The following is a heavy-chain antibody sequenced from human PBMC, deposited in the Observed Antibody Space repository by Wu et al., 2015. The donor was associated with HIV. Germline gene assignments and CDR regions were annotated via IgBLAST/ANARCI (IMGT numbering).Heavy chain of an antibody. Sequence: QVQLVQSGAEVKKSGSSVKVSCKASGGNLNKHTLAWVRQAPGQVFEWMGGIIPALETTTYAQKFQGRVTMTRDTSTSTVYMELRRLRSGDTAVYYCARQWANCSGGRCYGSDAFDIWGQGTMVTVSS. CDR1: GGNLNKHT. J-gene: IGHJ3*02. CDR2: IIPALETT. D-gene: IGHD2-15*01. CDR3: ARQWANCSGGRCYGSDAFDI. V-gene: IGHV1-69*08.